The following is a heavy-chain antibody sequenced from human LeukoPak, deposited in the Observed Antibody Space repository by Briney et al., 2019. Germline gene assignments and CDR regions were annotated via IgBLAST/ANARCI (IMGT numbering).Heavy chain of an antibody. CDR3: ARVRIAAANWFDP. D-gene: IGHD6-6*01. CDR1: GYTFTSYD. CDR2: MNPNSGNT. Sequence: ASVTVSFTASGYTFTSYDINWVRQATGQGKEWMGWMNPNSGNTGYAQKFQGRVTMTRNTSISTAYMELSSLRSEDTAVYYCARVRIAAANWFDPWGQGTLVTVSS. V-gene: IGHV1-8*01. J-gene: IGHJ5*02.